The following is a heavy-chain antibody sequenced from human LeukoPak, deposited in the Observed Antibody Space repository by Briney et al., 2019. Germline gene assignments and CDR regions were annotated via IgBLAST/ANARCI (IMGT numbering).Heavy chain of an antibody. Sequence: SETLSLTCTVSGYSITNGYYWGWIRQPPGKGLEWIGYIYYNGHTDYNPSLKSRVTISLDTSKNQFSLKLNSVTAADTAVYYCARAGYGDSDFDYWGQGTLVTVSS. V-gene: IGHV4-38-2*02. CDR3: ARAGYGDSDFDY. D-gene: IGHD4-17*01. CDR2: IYYNGHT. CDR1: GYSITNGYY. J-gene: IGHJ4*02.